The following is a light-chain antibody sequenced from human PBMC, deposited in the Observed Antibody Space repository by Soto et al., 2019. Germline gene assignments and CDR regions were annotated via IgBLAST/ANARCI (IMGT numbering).Light chain of an antibody. Sequence: EIVLTQSPATLSLSPGERATLSCRASQSVSSYLAWYQQKPDQAPRLLIYDASNRATGIPARFSGSGSGTDFTLTISSLEPEDFAVYYCQQRSNWLTFGQGTKVEIK. CDR3: QQRSNWLT. J-gene: IGKJ1*01. CDR2: DAS. V-gene: IGKV3-11*01. CDR1: QSVSSY.